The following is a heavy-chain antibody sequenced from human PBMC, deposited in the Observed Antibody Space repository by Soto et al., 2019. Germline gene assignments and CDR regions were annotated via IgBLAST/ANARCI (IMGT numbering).Heavy chain of an antibody. Sequence: QVQLVESGGGVVQPGRSLRLSCAASGFTFSSYAMHWVRRAPGKGLEWVAVISYDGSNKYYADSVKGRFTISRDNSKNTLYLQMNSLRAEDTAVYYCASVQLSFDYWGQGTLVTVSS. J-gene: IGHJ4*02. CDR3: ASVQLSFDY. D-gene: IGHD6-6*01. CDR2: ISYDGSNK. CDR1: GFTFSSYA. V-gene: IGHV3-30-3*01.